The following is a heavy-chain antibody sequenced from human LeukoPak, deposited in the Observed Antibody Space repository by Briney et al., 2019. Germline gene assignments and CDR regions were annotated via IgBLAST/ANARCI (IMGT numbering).Heavy chain of an antibody. Sequence: SETLSLTCAVSGGSISSSNWWSWVRQPPGKGLEWIGEIYHSGSTNYNPSLKSRVTISVDKSKNQFSLKLSSVTAADTAVYYCAGGPPVLRYCSGGSCAYYGMDVWGQGTTVTVSS. V-gene: IGHV4-4*02. CDR2: IYHSGST. D-gene: IGHD2-15*01. CDR1: GGSISSSNW. CDR3: AGGPPVLRYCSGGSCAYYGMDV. J-gene: IGHJ6*02.